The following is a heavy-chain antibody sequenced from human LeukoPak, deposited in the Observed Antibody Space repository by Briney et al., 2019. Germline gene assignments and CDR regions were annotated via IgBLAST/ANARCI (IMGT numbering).Heavy chain of an antibody. CDR2: IYYSGST. CDR3: ARETHCSGGSCYPGGFDY. V-gene: IGHV4-31*03. Sequence: SETLSLTCTVSGGSISSGGYYWSWIRQHPGKGLEWIGYIYYSGSTYYNPSLKSRVTISVDTSKNQFSLKLSSVTAADTAVYYCARETHCSGGSCYPGGFDYWGQGTLVTVSP. CDR1: GGSISSGGYY. D-gene: IGHD2-15*01. J-gene: IGHJ4*02.